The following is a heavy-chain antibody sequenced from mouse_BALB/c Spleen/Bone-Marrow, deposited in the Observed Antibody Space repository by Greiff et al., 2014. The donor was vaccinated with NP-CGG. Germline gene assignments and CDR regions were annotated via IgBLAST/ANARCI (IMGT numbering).Heavy chain of an antibody. J-gene: IGHJ2*01. CDR3: ARSGYGSNYDY. V-gene: IGHV1-80*01. D-gene: IGHD1-1*01. CDR1: GYAFSSYW. CDR2: IYPGDGDT. Sequence: QVQLQQSGAELVRPGSSVKISCKASGYAFSSYWMIWVKQRPGQGLEWIRQIYPGDGDTNYNGKFKGKATLTADKSSSTAYMQLSSLTSEDSAVYFCARSGYGSNYDYWGQGTTLTVSS.